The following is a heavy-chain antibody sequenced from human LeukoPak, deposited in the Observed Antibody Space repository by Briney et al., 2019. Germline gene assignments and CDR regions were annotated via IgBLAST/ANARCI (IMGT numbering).Heavy chain of an antibody. D-gene: IGHD6-13*01. Sequence: GASVKVSCKASGGTFSSYAISWVRQAPGQGLEWMGWINPNSGSTNYAQKFQGWVTMTRDTSISTAYMELSRLRSDDTAVYYCARAQPSSSWYGPKADYYYYYYGMDVWGQGTTVTVSS. CDR3: ARAQPSSSWYGPKADYYYYYYGMDV. V-gene: IGHV1-2*04. J-gene: IGHJ6*02. CDR2: INPNSGST. CDR1: GGTFSSYA.